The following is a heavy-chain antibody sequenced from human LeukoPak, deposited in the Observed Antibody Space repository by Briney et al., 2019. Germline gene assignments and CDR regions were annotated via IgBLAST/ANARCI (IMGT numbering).Heavy chain of an antibody. Sequence: PSETLSLTCSVSGGSISSRTYYWAWIRQPPGKGLEWIGYIYYSGSTYYNPSLKSRVTISVDTSKNQFSLKLSSVTAADTAVYYCARVAKFTDFDYWGQGTLVTVSS. CDR3: ARVAKFTDFDY. CDR2: IYYSGST. D-gene: IGHD3-16*01. V-gene: IGHV4-30-4*08. J-gene: IGHJ4*02. CDR1: GGSISSRTYY.